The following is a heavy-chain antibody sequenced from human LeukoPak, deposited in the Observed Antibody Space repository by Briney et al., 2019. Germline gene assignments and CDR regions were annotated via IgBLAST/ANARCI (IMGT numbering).Heavy chain of an antibody. CDR2: IIPILGIA. V-gene: IGHV1-69*02. CDR3: ARGPAQATYYDFWSGSTTSNWFDP. D-gene: IGHD3-3*01. Sequence: SVKVSCKASGGTFSSYTISWVRQAPGQGLEWMGRIIPILGIANYAQKFQGRVTITADKSTSTAYMELSSLRSEDTAVYYCARGPAQATYYDFWSGSTTSNWFDPWGQGTLITVSS. J-gene: IGHJ5*02. CDR1: GGTFSSYT.